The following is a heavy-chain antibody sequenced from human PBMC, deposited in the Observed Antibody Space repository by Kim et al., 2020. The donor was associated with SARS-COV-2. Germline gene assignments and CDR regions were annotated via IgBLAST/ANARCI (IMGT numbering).Heavy chain of an antibody. J-gene: IGHJ4*02. CDR3: ARGGSYSFEY. D-gene: IGHD5-12*01. CDR2: LNEDGSEK. V-gene: IGHV3-7*01. Sequence: GGSLRLSCAASGFNFREYWMRWVRQSPGKGLEWVADLNEDGSEKFYMDSVRGRFTISRDNAKNSLFLQMNSLRAEDAALYYCARGGSYSFEYWGQGSLVTGSS. CDR1: GFNFREYW.